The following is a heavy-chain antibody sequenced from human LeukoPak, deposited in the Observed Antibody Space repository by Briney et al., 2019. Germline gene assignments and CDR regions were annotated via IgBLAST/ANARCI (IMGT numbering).Heavy chain of an antibody. Sequence: GASVKVSCKASGYTFTGYYMHWVRQAPGQGLEWMGWINPNSGGTNYAQKFQGRVTMTRDTSISTAYMELSRLRSDDTAVYYCATPSIALTAGFDYWGQGTLVTVSS. CDR1: GYTFTGYY. CDR2: INPNSGGT. CDR3: ATPSIALTAGFDY. D-gene: IGHD2-21*01. V-gene: IGHV1-2*02. J-gene: IGHJ4*02.